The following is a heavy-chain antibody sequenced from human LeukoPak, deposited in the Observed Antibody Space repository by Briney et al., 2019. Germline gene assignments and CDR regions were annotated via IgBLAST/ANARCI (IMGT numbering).Heavy chain of an antibody. Sequence: GGSLRLSCAASGFTFSSYWMSWVRQAPGKGLEWVANIKQDGSEDYYVDSVKGRFTISRDNANNSLCLQMNSLRAEDTAMYYCATHTSGWKGYFDYWGQGTLVSVSS. CDR2: IKQDGSED. CDR3: ATHTSGWKGYFDY. V-gene: IGHV3-7*05. J-gene: IGHJ4*02. CDR1: GFTFSSYW. D-gene: IGHD6-19*01.